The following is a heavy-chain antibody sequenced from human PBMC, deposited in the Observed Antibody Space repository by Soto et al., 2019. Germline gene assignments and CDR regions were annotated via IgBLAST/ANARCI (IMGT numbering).Heavy chain of an antibody. Sequence: GGSLRLSCAASGFTFSSNAMSWVRQAPGKGLEWVSAVSGSGDSTYYADSVKGRFTISRDNSKNTLYLQMNSLRAEDTALYYCAKGPITTAYMDVWGKGTKVTVSS. D-gene: IGHD1-1*01. J-gene: IGHJ6*03. CDR1: GFTFSSNA. CDR2: VSGSGDST. V-gene: IGHV3-23*01. CDR3: AKGPITTAYMDV.